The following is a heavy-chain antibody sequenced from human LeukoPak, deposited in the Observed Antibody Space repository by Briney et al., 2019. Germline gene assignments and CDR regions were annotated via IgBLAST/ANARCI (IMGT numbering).Heavy chain of an antibody. D-gene: IGHD3-22*01. CDR2: IYYSGST. CDR3: ARSPYYYDSSGYLY. CDR1: GGSISSGDYY. V-gene: IGHV4-61*08. J-gene: IGHJ4*02. Sequence: PSETLSLTCTVSGGSISSGDYYWSWIRQPPGKGLEWIGYIYYSGSTNYNPSLKSRVTISVDTSKNQFSLKLSSVTAADTAVYYCARSPYYYDSSGYLYWGQGTLVTVSS.